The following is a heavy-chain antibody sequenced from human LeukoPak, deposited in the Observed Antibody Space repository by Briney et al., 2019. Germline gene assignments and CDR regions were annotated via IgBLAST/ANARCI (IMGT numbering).Heavy chain of an antibody. J-gene: IGHJ4*02. D-gene: IGHD3-3*01. CDR1: GYTFTSYY. Sequence: ASVKVSCKASGYTFTSYYMHWVRQAPGQGLEWIGIINPSGGSTSYAQKFQGRVTMTRDTSTSTVYMELSSLRSEDTAVYYCARGQVLRFLEWLLYPNDYWGQGTLVTVSS. CDR2: INPSGGST. V-gene: IGHV1-46*03. CDR3: ARGQVLRFLEWLLYPNDY.